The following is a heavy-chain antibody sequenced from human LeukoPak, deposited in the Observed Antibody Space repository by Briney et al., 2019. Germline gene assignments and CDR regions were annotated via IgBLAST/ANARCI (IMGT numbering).Heavy chain of an antibody. Sequence: SVNVSCKASGFTFTSSAVQWVRQARGQGLEWMGWIVVGSGNTNYAQKFQERVTINRDMSTSTAYMELSSLRSEDTAVYYCATDDVTTGTKTALGYWGQGTLVTVSS. J-gene: IGHJ4*02. CDR2: IVVGSGNT. V-gene: IGHV1-58*01. CDR3: ATDDVTTGTKTALGY. D-gene: IGHD1-1*01. CDR1: GFTFTSSA.